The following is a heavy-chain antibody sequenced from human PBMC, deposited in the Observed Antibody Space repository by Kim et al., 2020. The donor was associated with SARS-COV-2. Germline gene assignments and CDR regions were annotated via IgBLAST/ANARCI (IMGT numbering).Heavy chain of an antibody. CDR2: IYHSGST. J-gene: IGHJ4*02. CDR3: ARSTRTSTSSTYYFDY. CDR1: GDSISSSNW. V-gene: IGHV4-4*02. Sequence: SETLSLTCAVSGDSISSSNWWSWVRQPPGKGLEWIGDIYHSGSTNYNPSLQSRIAILVDNSTNQISLSLSSATAADTAVYYCARSTRTSTSSTYYFDYWGQGTLSPSPQ. D-gene: IGHD6-6*01.